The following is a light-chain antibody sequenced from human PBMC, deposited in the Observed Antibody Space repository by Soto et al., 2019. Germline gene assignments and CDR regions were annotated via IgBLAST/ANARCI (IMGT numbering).Light chain of an antibody. V-gene: IGKV3-20*01. CDR2: AAS. CDR3: QQCGSSPWT. Sequence: EIVWTQSPGTLSLSPGERATLSCRASQSVSSYYLAWYQQKPGQAPRLLIYAASSRATGIPDRFSGGGSGTEFTLTISRLEPEDFEVYYCQQCGSSPWTFGQGTKVDIK. CDR1: QSVSSYY. J-gene: IGKJ1*01.